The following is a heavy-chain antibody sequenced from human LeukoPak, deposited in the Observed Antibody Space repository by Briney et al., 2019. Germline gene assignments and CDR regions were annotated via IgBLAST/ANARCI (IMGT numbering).Heavy chain of an antibody. CDR3: AKEAPTDYAFYI. Sequence: SETLSLTCAVYGGSFSGYYWSWIRQPPGKGLEWIGNIYYSGSNYYNPSLKSRVTISVDTSKTQFSLRLSSVTAADTAVYYCAKEAPTDYAFYIWGQGTMVTVS. J-gene: IGHJ3*02. V-gene: IGHV4-34*01. CDR2: IYYSGSN. D-gene: IGHD3/OR15-3a*01. CDR1: GGSFSGYY.